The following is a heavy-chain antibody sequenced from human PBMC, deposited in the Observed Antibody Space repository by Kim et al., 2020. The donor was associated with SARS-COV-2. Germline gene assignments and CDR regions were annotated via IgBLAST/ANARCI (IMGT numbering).Heavy chain of an antibody. CDR3: AREIWSGYYVDY. D-gene: IGHD3-3*01. Sequence: YEDTVKGRSTISGNNPKNTLYLQMNSLRAEDTAVYYVAREIWSGYYVDYWGQGTLVTVSS. V-gene: IGHV3-66*01. J-gene: IGHJ4*02.